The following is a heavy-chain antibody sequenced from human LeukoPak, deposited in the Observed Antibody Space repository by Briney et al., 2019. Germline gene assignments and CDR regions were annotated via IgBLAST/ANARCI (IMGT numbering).Heavy chain of an antibody. CDR3: AKLGPNDLPDNWFDP. D-gene: IGHD7-27*01. CDR1: GFTFSSYG. V-gene: IGHV3-30*18. Sequence: GGSLRLSCAASGFTFSSYGMHWVRQAPGKGLEWVAVISYDGSNKYYADSVKGRFTISRDNSKNTLYLQMNSLRAEDTAVYYCAKLGPNDLPDNWFDPWGQGTLVTVSS. CDR2: ISYDGSNK. J-gene: IGHJ5*02.